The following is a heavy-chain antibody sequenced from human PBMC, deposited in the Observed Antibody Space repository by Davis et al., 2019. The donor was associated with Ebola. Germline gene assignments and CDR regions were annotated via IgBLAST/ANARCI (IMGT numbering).Heavy chain of an antibody. V-gene: IGHV1-69*13. Sequence: SVKVSCKASGGTFSSYAISWVRQAPGQGLEWMGGIIPIFGTANYAQKFQGRVTITADESTSTAYMELSSLRSEDTAVYYCARVGPFGVAKGFDYWGQGTLVTVSS. CDR1: GGTFSSYA. J-gene: IGHJ4*02. D-gene: IGHD3-3*01. CDR3: ARVGPFGVAKGFDY. CDR2: IIPIFGTA.